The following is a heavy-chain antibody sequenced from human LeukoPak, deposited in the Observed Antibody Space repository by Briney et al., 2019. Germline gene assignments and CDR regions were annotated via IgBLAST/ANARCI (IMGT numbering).Heavy chain of an antibody. Sequence: GGSLRLSCAASGFTFSSYSMNWVRQAPGKGLEWVSSISSSSSYIYYADSVKGRFTISRGNAKNSLYLQMNSLRAEDTAVYYCAREGVESGTFDYWGQGTLVTVSS. J-gene: IGHJ4*02. CDR2: ISSSSSYI. CDR1: GFTFSSYS. D-gene: IGHD1-1*01. CDR3: AREGVESGTFDY. V-gene: IGHV3-21*01.